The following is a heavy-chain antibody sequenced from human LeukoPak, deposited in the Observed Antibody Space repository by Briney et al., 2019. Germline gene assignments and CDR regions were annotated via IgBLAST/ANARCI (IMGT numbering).Heavy chain of an antibody. CDR2: IIPIFGTA. V-gene: IGHV1-69*05. Sequence: GASVKVSCKASGGTFSSYAISWVRQAPGQGLEWMGGIIPIFGTANYAQKFQGRVTITTDESTSTAYMELGSLRSEDTAVYYCASGRYCSSTSCPRGFDYWGQGTLVTVSS. D-gene: IGHD2-2*01. J-gene: IGHJ4*02. CDR3: ASGRYCSSTSCPRGFDY. CDR1: GGTFSSYA.